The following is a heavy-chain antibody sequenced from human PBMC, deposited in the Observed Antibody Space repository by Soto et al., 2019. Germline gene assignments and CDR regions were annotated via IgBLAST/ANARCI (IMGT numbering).Heavy chain of an antibody. CDR1: GGSIRGYY. Sequence: SETLSLTCTVSGGSIRGYYWSWIRQPAGKGLEWIGRLYTMGSTNYNPSLQSRVTMSVDTSKNEFSLKVSSVTAADTAVYFCARVRDYGLGTNRHYYGMDVWGQGTTVTVSS. J-gene: IGHJ6*02. V-gene: IGHV4-4*07. D-gene: IGHD3-10*01. CDR3: ARVRDYGLGTNRHYYGMDV. CDR2: LYTMGST.